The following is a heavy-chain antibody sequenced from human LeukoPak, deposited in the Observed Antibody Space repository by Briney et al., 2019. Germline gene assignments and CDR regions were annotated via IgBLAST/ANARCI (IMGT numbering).Heavy chain of an antibody. CDR2: ISWNSGSI. V-gene: IGHV3-9*01. J-gene: IGHJ6*02. CDR1: GFTFDDYA. Sequence: PGGSLRLSCAASGFTFDDYAMHWVRQAPGKGLEWVSGISWNSGSIGYADSVKGRFTISRDNAKNSLYLQMNSLRAEDTALYYCAKDTYSSSPLYGMDVWGQGTTVTVSS. D-gene: IGHD6-13*01. CDR3: AKDTYSSSPLYGMDV.